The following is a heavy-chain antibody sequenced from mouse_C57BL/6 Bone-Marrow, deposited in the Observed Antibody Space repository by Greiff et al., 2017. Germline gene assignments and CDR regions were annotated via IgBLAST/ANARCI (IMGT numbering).Heavy chain of an antibody. CDR3: ARSGSTVGAY. V-gene: IGHV1-81*01. CDR1: GYSFTSYG. CDR2: IYPRSGIT. Sequence: QVQLKQSGAELARPGASVKLSCKASGYSFTSYGICWVNQRTGQSLEWIGEIYPRSGITYYNEKFKGKATLTVDKSSSTAYMELRSLTSEDSAVYFCARSGSTVGAYWGQGTLVTVSA. D-gene: IGHD1-1*01. J-gene: IGHJ3*01.